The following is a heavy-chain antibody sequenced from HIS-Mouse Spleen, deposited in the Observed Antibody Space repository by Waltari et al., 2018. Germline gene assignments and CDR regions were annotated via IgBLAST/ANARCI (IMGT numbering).Heavy chain of an antibody. CDR3: ARGPYYYDSSGQYYFDY. Sequence: GNTGYAQKFQGRVTMTRNTSISTAYMELSSLRSEDTAVYYCARGPYYYDSSGQYYFDYWGQGTLVTVSS. J-gene: IGHJ4*02. V-gene: IGHV1-8*01. CDR2: GNT. D-gene: IGHD3-22*01.